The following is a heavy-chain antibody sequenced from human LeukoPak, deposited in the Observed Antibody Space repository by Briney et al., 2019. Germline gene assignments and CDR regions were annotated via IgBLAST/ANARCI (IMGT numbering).Heavy chain of an antibody. D-gene: IGHD3-3*01. V-gene: IGHV3-33*08. J-gene: IGHJ4*02. CDR3: ARDFVAHYDTYYFDY. CDR1: GFTFSNAW. Sequence: GGSLRLSCAASGFTFSNAWMSWVRQAPGKGLEWVAVIRYDGSNKYYADSVKGRFTISRDNSKNTLYLQMNSLRAEDTAVYYCARDFVAHYDTYYFDYWGQGTLVTVSS. CDR2: IRYDGSNK.